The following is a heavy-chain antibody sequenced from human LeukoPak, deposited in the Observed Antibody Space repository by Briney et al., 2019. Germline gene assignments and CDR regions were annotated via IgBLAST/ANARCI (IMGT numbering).Heavy chain of an antibody. Sequence: PSQTLSLTCTVSGRSMSTGGYYCSWIREQAWKGLEWSGHIYYRGSTHYNTSLKSRVTISVDTSTNQFSLKLSSVTAADTAVYYCARAVAYDFWGGYPLDYYFDYWGRGNLVTVSS. J-gene: IGHJ4*02. V-gene: IGHV4-31*03. CDR2: IYYRGST. D-gene: IGHD3-3*01. CDR1: GRSMSTGGYY. CDR3: ARAVAYDFWGGYPLDYYFDY.